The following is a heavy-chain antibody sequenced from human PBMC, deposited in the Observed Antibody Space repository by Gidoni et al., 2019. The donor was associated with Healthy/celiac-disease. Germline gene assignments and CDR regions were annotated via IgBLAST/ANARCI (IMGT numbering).Heavy chain of an antibody. CDR2: LWYDGSNK. CDR3: AREGGSKRYYYYMDV. V-gene: IGHV3-33*01. J-gene: IGHJ6*03. CDR1: GFTFSSYG. Sequence: QLVESGGGVVQPGRSLRLSCAASGFTFSSYGMHWVRQAPGKGLEWVAVLWYDGSNKYYADSVKGRFTISRDNSKNTLYLQMNSLRAEDTAVYYCAREGGSKRYYYYMDVWGKGTTVTVSS. D-gene: IGHD3-16*01.